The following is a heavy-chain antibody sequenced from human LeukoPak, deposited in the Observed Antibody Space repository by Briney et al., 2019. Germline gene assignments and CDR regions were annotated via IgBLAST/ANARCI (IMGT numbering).Heavy chain of an antibody. CDR3: ARELRTFDS. CDR1: GFTFSSYW. V-gene: IGHV3-7*01. Sequence: GGSLRLSCAASGFTFSSYWMTWVRQAPGKELEWVANIKHNGDELNYVDSVEDRFTISRDNAKNSLYLHMTDLRAEDTAVYYCARELRTFDSWGQGTLVTVSS. J-gene: IGHJ4*02. D-gene: IGHD3-16*01. CDR2: IKHNGDEL.